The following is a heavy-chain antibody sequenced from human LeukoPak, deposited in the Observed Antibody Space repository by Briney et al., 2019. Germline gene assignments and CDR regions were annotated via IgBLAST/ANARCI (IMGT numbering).Heavy chain of an antibody. CDR1: GFTFSSYA. CDR3: ARDDTDGYTLENGDAFDI. V-gene: IGHV3-30*04. Sequence: QAGGSLRLSCAASGFTFSSYAMHWVRQAPGKGLEWVAVISYDGSNKYYADSVKGRFTISRDNSKNTLYLQMNSLRAEDTAVYYCARDDTDGYTLENGDAFDIWGQGTMVTVSS. D-gene: IGHD5-24*01. J-gene: IGHJ3*02. CDR2: ISYDGSNK.